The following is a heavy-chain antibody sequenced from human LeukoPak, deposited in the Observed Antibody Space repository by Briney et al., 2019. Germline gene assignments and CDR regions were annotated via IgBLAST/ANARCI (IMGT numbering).Heavy chain of an antibody. CDR2: INHSGST. J-gene: IGHJ6*02. CDR1: GGSISSSNW. CDR3: ARIGGDSYYYGMDV. D-gene: IGHD2-21*01. Sequence: SETLSLTCAVSGGSISSSNWWSWIRQPPGKGLEWIGEINHSGSTNYNPSLKSRVTISVDTSKNQFSLKLSSVTAADTAVYYCARIGGDSYYYGMDVWGQGTTVTVSS. V-gene: IGHV4-4*02.